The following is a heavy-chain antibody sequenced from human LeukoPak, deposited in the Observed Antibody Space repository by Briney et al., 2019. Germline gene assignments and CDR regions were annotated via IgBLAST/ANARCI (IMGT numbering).Heavy chain of an antibody. CDR1: GGSISSGSYY. CDR3: ARGSNNCSSTSCYHYYYYMDV. Sequence: ASETLSLTCTVSGGSISSGSYYWSWIRQPAGKGLEWIGRIYTSGSTNYNPSLKSRVTISVDTSKNQFSLKLSSVTAADTAVYYCARGSNNCSSTSCYHYYYYMDVWGKGTTVTVS. CDR2: IYTSGST. D-gene: IGHD2-2*01. J-gene: IGHJ6*03. V-gene: IGHV4-61*02.